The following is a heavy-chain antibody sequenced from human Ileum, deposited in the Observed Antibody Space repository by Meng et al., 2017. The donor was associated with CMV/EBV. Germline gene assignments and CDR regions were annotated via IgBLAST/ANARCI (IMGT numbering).Heavy chain of an antibody. J-gene: IGHJ3*02. CDR2: INPNSGGT. D-gene: IGHD2-2*01. Sequence: ASVKVSCKASGGTFSSYAISWVRQAPGQGLEWMGWINPNSGGTNYAQKFQGRVTMTRDTSISTAYMELSRLRSDDTAVYYCAREYCSSTSCLGAFDIWGQGTMVTVSS. CDR1: GGTFSSYA. CDR3: AREYCSSTSCLGAFDI. V-gene: IGHV1-2*02.